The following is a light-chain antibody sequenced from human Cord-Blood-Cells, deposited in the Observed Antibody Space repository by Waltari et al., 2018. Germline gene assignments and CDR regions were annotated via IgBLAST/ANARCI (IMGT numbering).Light chain of an antibody. Sequence: EIVFTQSPATLSLSPGDSATLSCRASQSVSGYLAWYQQKSGQAPRLLIYDASNRATGIPARFSGSGSETDVTLTISSREPEDFAVYYCEQRSNWAPITFGQGTRLEIK. V-gene: IGKV3-11*01. CDR3: EQRSNWAPIT. CDR2: DAS. J-gene: IGKJ5*01. CDR1: QSVSGY.